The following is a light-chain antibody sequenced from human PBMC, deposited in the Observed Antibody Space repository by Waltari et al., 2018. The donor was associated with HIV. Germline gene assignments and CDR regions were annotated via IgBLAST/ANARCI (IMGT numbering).Light chain of an antibody. Sequence: QSVLTLPPSASGSPGQRVTISCSGSTHEFVSNNINWYQQLPDTAPNHHMFKIHPRPSGFPARCSCSKSGTSSALAISGLRSDDEAVYHCAAWDDNLSRPVLFGGGTKVTVL. CDR2: KIH. V-gene: IGLV1-47*01. J-gene: IGLJ2*01. CDR3: AAWDDNLSRPVL. CDR1: THEFVSNN.